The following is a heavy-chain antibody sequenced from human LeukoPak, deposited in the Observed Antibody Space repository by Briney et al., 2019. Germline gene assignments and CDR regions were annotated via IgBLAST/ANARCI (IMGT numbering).Heavy chain of an antibody. V-gene: IGHV3-48*04. CDR1: GFTFSSYT. D-gene: IGHD6-13*01. CDR2: ISDHGKSR. Sequence: GGSLRLSCAASGFTFSSYTMNWVRENPGKGLEWVSYISDHGKSRNYVDSVKGRFTISRDNAKNSLYLQMNSLRVEDTAVYFCARARIAAPLLDYWGQGTLVTVSS. CDR3: ARARIAAPLLDY. J-gene: IGHJ4*02.